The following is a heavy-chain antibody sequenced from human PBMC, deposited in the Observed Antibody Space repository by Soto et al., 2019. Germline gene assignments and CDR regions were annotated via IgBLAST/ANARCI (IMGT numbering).Heavy chain of an antibody. CDR2: IIPIFGTA. J-gene: IGHJ5*02. V-gene: IGHV1-69*06. CDR3: ARLFGSGWSGFDP. Sequence: SVKVSCKASGGTFGSYAISWVRQAPGQGLEWMGGIIPIFGTANYAQKFQGRVTISADKSITTAYLQWSSLKASDTAMYYCARLFGSGWSGFDPWGRGTLVTVSS. D-gene: IGHD6-19*01. CDR1: GGTFGSYA.